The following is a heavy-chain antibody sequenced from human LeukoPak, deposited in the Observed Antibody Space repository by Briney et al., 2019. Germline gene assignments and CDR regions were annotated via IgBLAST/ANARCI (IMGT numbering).Heavy chain of an antibody. Sequence: GGSLRLSCAASGFTFSSYSMNWVRQAPGKGLEWVSSISSSSSYIYYADSVKGRFTISRDNAKNSLYLQMNSLRAEDTAVYYCARVRDIVVVPAAFRGNRVGYYFDYWGQGTLVTVSS. D-gene: IGHD2-2*01. CDR3: ARVRDIVVVPAAFRGNRVGYYFDY. J-gene: IGHJ4*02. CDR2: ISSSSSYI. V-gene: IGHV3-21*04. CDR1: GFTFSSYS.